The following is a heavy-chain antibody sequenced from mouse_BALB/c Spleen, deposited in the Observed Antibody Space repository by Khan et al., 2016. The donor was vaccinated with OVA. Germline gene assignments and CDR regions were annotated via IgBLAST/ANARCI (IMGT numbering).Heavy chain of an antibody. Sequence: EVQLQESGPGLVRPSQSLSLTCTVTGYSIASDYAWNWIRQFPGNKLELMGFISYSGNTNYNPYLKSRISITRDTSKNQFFLQLNSVTTEDTARYYCARVYGGDFDYWGQGTPLTVSS. CDR2: ISYSGNT. V-gene: IGHV3-2*02. D-gene: IGHD1-1*01. CDR3: ARVYGGDFDY. CDR1: GYSIASDYA. J-gene: IGHJ2*01.